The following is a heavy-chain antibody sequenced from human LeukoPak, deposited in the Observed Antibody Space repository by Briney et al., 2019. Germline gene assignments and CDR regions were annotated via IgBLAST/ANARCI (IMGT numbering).Heavy chain of an antibody. V-gene: IGHV1-2*04. Sequence: ASVKVSCKASGYTFTGYYMHWVRQAPGQGLEWMGWINPNSGGTNYAQKFQGWVTMTRDTSISTAYMELSRLRSDDTAVYYCARSYGYSGYDLAGYWGQGTLVTVSS. CDR3: ARSYGYSGYDLAGY. CDR2: INPNSGGT. D-gene: IGHD5-12*01. CDR1: GYTFTGYY. J-gene: IGHJ4*02.